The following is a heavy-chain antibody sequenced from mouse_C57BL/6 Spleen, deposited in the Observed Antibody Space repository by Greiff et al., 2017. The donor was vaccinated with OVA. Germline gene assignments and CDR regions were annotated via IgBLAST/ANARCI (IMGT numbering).Heavy chain of an antibody. CDR1: GYTFTDYE. V-gene: IGHV1-15*01. Sequence: QVQLQQSGAELVRPGASVTLSCKASGYTFTDYEMHWVKQTPVHGLEWIGAIDPETGGTAYNQKFKGKAILTADKSSSTAYMELRSLTSEDSAVYYCTRWALYGDYFDYWGQGTTLTVSS. D-gene: IGHD1-1*02. CDR2: IDPETGGT. J-gene: IGHJ2*01. CDR3: TRWALYGDYFDY.